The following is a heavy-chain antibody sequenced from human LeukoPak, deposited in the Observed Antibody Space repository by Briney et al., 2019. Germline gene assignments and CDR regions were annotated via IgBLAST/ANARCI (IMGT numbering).Heavy chain of an antibody. CDR3: ARGVGTNNQYYFDY. V-gene: IGHV3-48*03. CDR2: ISSSGSTM. J-gene: IGHJ4*02. CDR1: GFTFRSYE. Sequence: QAGGSLRLSCVASGFTFRSYEMNWVRQAPGKGLGWVSYISSSGSTMYYADSVKGRFTISRDNAKNSLYLQMNSLRAEDTAVYYCARGVGTNNQYYFDYWGQGTLATVSS. D-gene: IGHD1-26*01.